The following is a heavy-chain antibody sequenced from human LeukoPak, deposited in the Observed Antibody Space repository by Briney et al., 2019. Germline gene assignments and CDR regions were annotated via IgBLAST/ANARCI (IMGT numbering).Heavy chain of an antibody. D-gene: IGHD3-10*01. Sequence: GASVKVSCKASGYTFTRHGITWVRQAPGQGLEWMGWISTYSGHTTYAQKFQGRVTMTTDTSTTTAYMELRSLRSDDTAVYYCARDEGRVSGSFNPWGQGTLVTVSS. CDR3: ARDEGRVSGSFNP. CDR1: GYTFTRHG. V-gene: IGHV1-18*01. CDR2: ISTYSGHT. J-gene: IGHJ5*02.